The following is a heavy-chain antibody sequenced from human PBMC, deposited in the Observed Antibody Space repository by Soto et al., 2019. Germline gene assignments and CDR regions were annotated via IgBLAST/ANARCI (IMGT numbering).Heavy chain of an antibody. J-gene: IGHJ4*02. CDR1: GFTFSAHT. Sequence: GGSLRLSCAASGFTFSAHTMTWVRQAPGRGLEWVSYIGTDTVTKHYPDSVRGRFTISRDNAKNSLYLQMNSLRAEDTAVYYCAKNGLSSSPSAIDSWGQGTLVTVS. D-gene: IGHD6-6*01. V-gene: IGHV3-48*01. CDR2: IGTDTVTK. CDR3: AKNGLSSSPSAIDS.